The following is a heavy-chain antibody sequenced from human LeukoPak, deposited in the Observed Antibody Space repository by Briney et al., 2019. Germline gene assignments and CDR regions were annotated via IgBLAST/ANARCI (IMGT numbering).Heavy chain of an antibody. V-gene: IGHV4-39*07. CDR2: IYYSGST. D-gene: IGHD3-3*01. J-gene: IGHJ6*03. CDR3: ARDWRDVYYYTDV. Sequence: SETLSLTCTVSGGSISSSSYYWGWIRQPPGKGLEWIGSIYYSGSTYYNPSLKSRVTISVDTSKNQFSLKLSSVTAADTAVYYCARDWRDVYYYTDVWGKGTTVTVSS. CDR1: GGSISSSSYY.